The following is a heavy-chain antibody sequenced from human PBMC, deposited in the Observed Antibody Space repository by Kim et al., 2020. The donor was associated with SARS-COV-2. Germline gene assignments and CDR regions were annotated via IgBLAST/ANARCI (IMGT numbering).Heavy chain of an antibody. D-gene: IGHD5-12*01. J-gene: IGHJ4*02. CDR1: GFTFSDNY. V-gene: IGHV3-11*06. CDR2: ISSSGRT. CDR3: ARDKDGYNSFDY. Sequence: GGSLRLSCAASGFTFSDNYMAWIRQAPGQGLEWLSDISSSGRTSYADSVKDRFIISRDNAKKSLFLQMSSLRVEDTAVYYCARDKDGYNSFDYWCQGILVTVSS.